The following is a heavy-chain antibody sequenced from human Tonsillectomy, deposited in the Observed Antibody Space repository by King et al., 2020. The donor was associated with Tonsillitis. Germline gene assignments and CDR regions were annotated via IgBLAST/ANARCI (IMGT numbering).Heavy chain of an antibody. CDR3: ARDNKRYSPYYYYYGMDV. Sequence: VQLVESGGGVVQPGRSLRLSCAASGFTFSSYAMHWVRQAPGKGLEWVSVFSYDGSNKYYADSVKGLFTISRANSKNTLYLQMNSLRAEDTAVYYCARDNKRYSPYYYYYGMDVWGQGTTVTVSS. D-gene: IGHD2-15*01. CDR1: GFTFSSYA. CDR2: FSYDGSNK. V-gene: IGHV3-30-3*01. J-gene: IGHJ6*02.